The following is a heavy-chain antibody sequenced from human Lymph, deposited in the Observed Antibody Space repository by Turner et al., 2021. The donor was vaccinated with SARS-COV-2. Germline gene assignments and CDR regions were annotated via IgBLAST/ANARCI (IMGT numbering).Heavy chain of an antibody. D-gene: IGHD1-26*01. J-gene: IGHJ4*02. V-gene: IGHV3-30-3*01. CDR2: VSYDGNNK. Sequence: QVQLVESGGGVVQPGRSLRLSCAASGFTFSSYAMHWVRQAPGKGLECVAVVSYDGNNKYYADSVKGRFTISRDNSKNTLYLQMNSLRTEDTAVYYCARTHSGNYLSAFDSWGQGTLVTVSS. CDR3: ARTHSGNYLSAFDS. CDR1: GFTFSSYA.